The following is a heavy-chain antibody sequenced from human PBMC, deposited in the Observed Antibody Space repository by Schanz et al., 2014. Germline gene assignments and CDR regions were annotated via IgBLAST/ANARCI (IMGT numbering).Heavy chain of an antibody. D-gene: IGHD5-12*01. CDR1: GYTFTSYG. CDR3: ARGPLGTSP. J-gene: IGHJ5*02. Sequence: QVQLVQSGAEVKKPGASVKVSCKASGYTFTSYGINWVRQAPGQGLEWMGKIIPVLNIATYAQRFQGRVSITADTSTNTAYMELSSLTSEDTAVYYCARGPLGTSPWGQGTLVTVSS. CDR2: IIPVLNIA. V-gene: IGHV1-69*04.